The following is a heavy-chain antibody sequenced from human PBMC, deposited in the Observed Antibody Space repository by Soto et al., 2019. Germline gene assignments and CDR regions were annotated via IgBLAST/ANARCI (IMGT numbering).Heavy chain of an antibody. CDR2: IYATGTT. CDR1: GASVSSGTYY. Sequence: DTLSLSCTVPGASVSSGTYYWSWNRQPPGKGLEWIGRIYATGTTDYNPSLKSRVMMSVDTSKKKFSLKLRSVTAADTAVYYCVRDGTKTLRDWFDPWGQGISVTVSS. CDR3: VRDGTKTLRDWFDP. V-gene: IGHV4-61*01. J-gene: IGHJ5*02. D-gene: IGHD1-1*01.